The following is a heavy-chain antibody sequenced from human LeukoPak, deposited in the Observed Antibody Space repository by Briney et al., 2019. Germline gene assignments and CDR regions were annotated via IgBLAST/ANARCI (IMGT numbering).Heavy chain of an antibody. CDR3: ARGQFYHDSTGYSD. J-gene: IGHJ4*02. V-gene: IGHV4-59*01. Sequence: PSETLSLTCTVSGASISSYYWIWIRQPPGKGLEWIGYIYYSGTTSYNPSLKSRVTISADTSKNQFSLKLNSVTAADAAVYYCARGQFYHDSTGYSDWGQGTLVTVSS. CDR2: IYYSGTT. CDR1: GASISSYY. D-gene: IGHD3-22*01.